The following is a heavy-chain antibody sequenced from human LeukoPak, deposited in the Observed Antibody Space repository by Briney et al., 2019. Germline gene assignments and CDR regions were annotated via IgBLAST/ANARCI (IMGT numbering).Heavy chain of an antibody. Sequence: GGSLRLSCAASGFIFSSYWMSWVRQAPGKGPEWVANIKEDGSEKKYVDSVKGRFTISRDNAKNSVYPQMNSLRAEDTAVYYCAREHDYGDYVDYWGQGTLVTVSS. CDR2: IKEDGSEK. V-gene: IGHV3-7*01. CDR3: AREHDYGDYVDY. J-gene: IGHJ4*02. CDR1: GFIFSSYW. D-gene: IGHD4-17*01.